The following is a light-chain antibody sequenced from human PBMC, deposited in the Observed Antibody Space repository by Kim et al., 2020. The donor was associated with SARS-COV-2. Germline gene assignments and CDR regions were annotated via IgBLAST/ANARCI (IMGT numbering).Light chain of an antibody. J-gene: IGKJ1*01. CDR3: QQYVRSPWT. CDR2: GAY. V-gene: IGKV3-20*01. CDR1: QSVSSST. Sequence: CPGEGATPSCRASQSVSSSTLASYQQKPGQAPRLLISGAYSRATGIPDRVSGSGSVTDFTLTICRLGPVDFAVYYCQQYVRSPWTVGQGTKVDIK.